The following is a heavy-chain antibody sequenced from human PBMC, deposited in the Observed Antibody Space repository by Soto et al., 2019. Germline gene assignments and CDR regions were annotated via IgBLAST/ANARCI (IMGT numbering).Heavy chain of an antibody. CDR3: GRRVSSGWQTSYFDN. V-gene: IGHV4-39*01. Sequence: QLQLQESGPGLVKPSETLSLTCTLSGDSVTYTNFYWAWIRQPPGKGLEWIGSVYYSGTTYFSPSLQSRVTMSVDTSKNQFSLKLTSVTAADTAVYYCGRRVSSGWQTSYFDNWGQGTLVTVSS. J-gene: IGHJ4*02. CDR2: VYYSGTT. CDR1: GDSVTYTNFY. D-gene: IGHD6-19*01.